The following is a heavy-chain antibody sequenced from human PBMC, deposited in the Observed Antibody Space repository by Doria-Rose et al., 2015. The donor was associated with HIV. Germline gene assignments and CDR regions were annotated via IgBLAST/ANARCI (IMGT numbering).Heavy chain of an antibody. V-gene: IGHV2-26*01. CDR3: ARIKSSRWYHKYYFDF. D-gene: IGHD6-13*01. Sequence: QVQLVQSGPVLVKPTETLTLTCTVSGVSLSSPGMGVSWIRQPPRKALEWLANIFLDDERSYKTSLKSGLTISRVTTKSQVVLTMTDMDPVDTATYYCARIKSSRWYHKYYFDFWGQGTLVIVSA. CDR1: GVSLSSPGMG. J-gene: IGHJ4*02. CDR2: IFLDDER.